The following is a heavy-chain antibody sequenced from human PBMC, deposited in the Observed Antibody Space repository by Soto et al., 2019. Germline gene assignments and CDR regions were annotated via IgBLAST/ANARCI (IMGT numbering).Heavy chain of an antibody. CDR1: GFSLSTSGVG. CDR3: AHSPWTGTQAYFDY. J-gene: IGHJ4*02. CDR2: IYWDDDK. Sequence: QITLEESGPTRVKPTQSLALTCTFSGFSLSTSGVGVGWVRQPPGKALEWLALIYWDDDKRYSPSLQSRLTITKDTAKDQVVLIMINLDPVDTATYYCAHSPWTGTQAYFDYWGQGTLVTVSS. D-gene: IGHD1-1*01. V-gene: IGHV2-5*02.